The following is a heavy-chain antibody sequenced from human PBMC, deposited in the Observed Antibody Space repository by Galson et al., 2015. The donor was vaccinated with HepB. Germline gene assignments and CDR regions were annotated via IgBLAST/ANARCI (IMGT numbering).Heavy chain of an antibody. CDR2: ISAYNGNT. Sequence: SVKVSCKASGYTFTSYGISWVRQAPGQGLEWMGWISAYNGNTNYAQKLQGRVTMTTDTSTSTAYMELRSLRSDDTAVYYCARVPVDYYDSSGYPSPLDYWGQGTLVTVSS. J-gene: IGHJ4*02. CDR1: GYTFTSYG. CDR3: ARVPVDYYDSSGYPSPLDY. D-gene: IGHD3-22*01. V-gene: IGHV1-18*04.